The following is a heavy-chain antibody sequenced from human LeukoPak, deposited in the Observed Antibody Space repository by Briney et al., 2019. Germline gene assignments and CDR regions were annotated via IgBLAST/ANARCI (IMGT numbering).Heavy chain of an antibody. CDR2: IYHSGST. CDR3: ARVNANYVWGSYRSDAFDI. CDR1: GGSISSGGYS. V-gene: IGHV4-30-2*01. D-gene: IGHD3-16*02. J-gene: IGHJ3*02. Sequence: PSETLSLTCTVSGGSISSGGYSWSWIRQPPGKGLEWIGYIYHSGSTYYNPSLKSRVTISVDRSKNQFSLKLSSVTAADTAVYYCARVNANYVWGSYRSDAFDIWGQGTMVTVSS.